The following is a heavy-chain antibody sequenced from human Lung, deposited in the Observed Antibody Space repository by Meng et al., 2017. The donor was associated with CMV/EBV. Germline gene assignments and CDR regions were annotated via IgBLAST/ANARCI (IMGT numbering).Heavy chain of an antibody. CDR2: ITPSSSGT. CDR3: VRANLGSADY. J-gene: IGHJ4*02. Sequence: VQLVQSGAELKKPGASVTVSCKASGYTFTGYYMHWLRQAPGQGLEWVGRITPSSSGTTYAQKFQGRVTMTRDTSISTAYMELSSLRSDDAAIYYCVRANLGSADYWGQGTLVTVSS. V-gene: IGHV1-2*06. CDR1: GYTFTGYY. D-gene: IGHD7-27*01.